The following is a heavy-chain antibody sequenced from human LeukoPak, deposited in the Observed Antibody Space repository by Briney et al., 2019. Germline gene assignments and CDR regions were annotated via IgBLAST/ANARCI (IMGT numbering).Heavy chain of an antibody. J-gene: IGHJ5*02. V-gene: IGHV3-74*01. CDR2: INSDGSST. CDR1: GFNFSRYW. CDR3: ARDWWFDP. Sequence: GGSLRLSCAASGFNFSRYWMHWVRQAPGKGLLWVSRINSDGSSTDYADSVKGRFTISRDNAKNTLYLQMNSLRAEDTAVYYCARDWWFDPWGQGTLVTVSS.